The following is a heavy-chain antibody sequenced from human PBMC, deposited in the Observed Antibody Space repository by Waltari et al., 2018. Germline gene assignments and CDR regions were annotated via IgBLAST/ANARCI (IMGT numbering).Heavy chain of an antibody. V-gene: IGHV4-39*01. Sequence: KGLEWIGSIYYSGSTYYNPSLKSRVTISVDTSKNQCSLKLSSVTAADTAVYYCARVRVQQWLVRGTYFDYWGQGTLVTVSS. CDR2: IYYSGST. D-gene: IGHD6-19*01. CDR3: ARVRVQQWLVRGTYFDY. J-gene: IGHJ4*02.